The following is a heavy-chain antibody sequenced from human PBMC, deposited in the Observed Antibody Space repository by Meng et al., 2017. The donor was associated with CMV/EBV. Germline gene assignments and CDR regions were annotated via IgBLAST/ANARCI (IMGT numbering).Heavy chain of an antibody. J-gene: IGHJ5*02. Sequence: AASGITVSSYAMSWVGQAPGKGLEWVSTISGSDGSTYYADYVKGRFTISRDNSKNTLYLQMNSLRAEDTAVYYCAKLSSSSLNPWGQGTLVTVSS. CDR3: AKLSSSSLNP. V-gene: IGHV3-23*01. CDR2: ISGSDGST. D-gene: IGHD6-6*01. CDR1: GITVSSYA.